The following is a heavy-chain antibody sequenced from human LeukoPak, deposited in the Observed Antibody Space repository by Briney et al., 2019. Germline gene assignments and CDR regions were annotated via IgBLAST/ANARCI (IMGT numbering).Heavy chain of an antibody. V-gene: IGHV1-18*01. CDR3: AILTTLYDWNPLDY. CDR2: ICAYKGNT. J-gene: IGHJ4*02. Sequence: ASLKVSCKASGYTFTSYGISWVRQAPGQGLEWMGWICAYKGNTNYAQNLQGRVTMTTDTTTSTAYMEMWSPRSDDAAVYYGAILTTLYDWNPLDYWGQGTLVTVSS. D-gene: IGHD1-20*01. CDR1: GYTFTSYG.